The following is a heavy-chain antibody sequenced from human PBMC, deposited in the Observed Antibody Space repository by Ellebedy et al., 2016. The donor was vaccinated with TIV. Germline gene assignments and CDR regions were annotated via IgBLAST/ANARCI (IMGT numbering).Heavy chain of an antibody. J-gene: IGHJ5*02. CDR2: ISDSGGST. V-gene: IGHV3-23*01. CDR1: GFTFSNYA. Sequence: GESLKISCAASGFTFSNYAMTWVRQAPGKGPECVSFISDSGGSTSYADPVKGRFTISRDNAKNTLFLQMNSLRAEDTATYYCAKHFNSHAYDPWGQGTLVTVSS. CDR3: AKHFNSHAYDP. D-gene: IGHD2/OR15-2a*01.